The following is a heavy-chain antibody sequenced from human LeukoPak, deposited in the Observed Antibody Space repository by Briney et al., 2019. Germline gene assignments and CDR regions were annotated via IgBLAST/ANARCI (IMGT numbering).Heavy chain of an antibody. Sequence: KPSETLSLTCASHGGSFTAYYWSYIRQPPGKWLDWIVEFNHNGSTNYNPTLRSTVTISVDTSKNQFSLKLSSVTAADTAVYYCANSMMEAFDNWGQGTMVTVSS. D-gene: IGHD2/OR15-2a*01. J-gene: IGHJ3*02. CDR1: GGSFTAYY. CDR2: FNHNGST. V-gene: IGHV4-34*01. CDR3: ANSMMEAFDN.